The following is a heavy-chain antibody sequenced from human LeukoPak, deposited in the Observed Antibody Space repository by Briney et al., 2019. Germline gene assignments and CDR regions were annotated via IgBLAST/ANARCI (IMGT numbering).Heavy chain of an antibody. CDR3: AGSPYYYGSGSYYGD. CDR1: GFTFSSYA. Sequence: PGGSLRLSCAASGFTFSSYAMSWVRQAPGRGREWVSAISGSGGSTYYAGSVKGRFTISRDNSKNTLYLQMNSLRAEDTAVYYCAGSPYYYGSGSYYGDWGRGTLVTVSS. CDR2: ISGSGGST. J-gene: IGHJ4*02. V-gene: IGHV3-23*01. D-gene: IGHD3-10*01.